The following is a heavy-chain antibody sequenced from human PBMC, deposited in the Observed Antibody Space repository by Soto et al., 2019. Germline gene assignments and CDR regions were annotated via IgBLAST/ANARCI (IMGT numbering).Heavy chain of an antibody. V-gene: IGHV3-30*19. CDR2: ISYDGSNK. CDR3: ARDTMIVVVPRGTDAFDI. Sequence: GGSLRLSCAASGFTFSSYGMHWVRQAPGKGLEWVAVISYDGSNKYYADSVKGRFTISRDNSKNTLYLQMNSLRAEDTAVYYCARDTMIVVVPRGTDAFDIWGQGTMVTVSS. J-gene: IGHJ3*02. D-gene: IGHD3-22*01. CDR1: GFTFSSYG.